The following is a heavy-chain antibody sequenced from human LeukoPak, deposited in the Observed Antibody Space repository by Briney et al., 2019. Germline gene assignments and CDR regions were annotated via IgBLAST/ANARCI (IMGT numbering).Heavy chain of an antibody. D-gene: IGHD5-18*01. CDR1: GFTFSSYE. Sequence: GGSLRLSCAASGFTFSSYEMNWVRQAPGKGLEWVSYISSGGNTIYYADSVKGRFTISRDNAKNSLYLQMNSLRAEDTAVYYCAREGTAMVSFDYWGQGTLVTVS. CDR2: ISSGGNTI. J-gene: IGHJ4*02. CDR3: AREGTAMVSFDY. V-gene: IGHV3-48*03.